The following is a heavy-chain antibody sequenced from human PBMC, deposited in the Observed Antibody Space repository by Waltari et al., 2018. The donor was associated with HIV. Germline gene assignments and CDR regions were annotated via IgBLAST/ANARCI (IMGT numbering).Heavy chain of an antibody. CDR1: GGSITSSSDY. CDR3: ARLPDTPGVTWGRWFDR. D-gene: IGHD3-3*01. Sequence: QLQLQESGPGLVKPSETLSLTCNVSGGSITSSSDYWAWIRQPPGKDLEWIGSLSYTGTTHYNPSLKSRVTISVDTSKNRFSRKWNSVTAADTAVDYCARLPDTPGVTWGRWFDRWGQGTLVTVSS. V-gene: IGHV4-39*01. J-gene: IGHJ5*02. CDR2: LSYTGTT.